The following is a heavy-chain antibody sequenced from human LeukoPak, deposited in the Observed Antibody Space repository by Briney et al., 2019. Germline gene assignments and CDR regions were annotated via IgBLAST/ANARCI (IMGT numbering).Heavy chain of an antibody. CDR2: IYYRGST. V-gene: IGHV4-39*07. D-gene: IGHD3-22*01. CDR1: GGSISSSSYY. CDR3: ARVADSSGSYVWDI. Sequence: PSQTLSLTCTVSGGSISSSSYYWGWIRQPPGKGLEWIGSIYYRGSTYYNPSLKSRVTISLDTSKDQFSLKLSSVTAADTAVYYCARVADSSGSYVWDIWGQGTMVTVSS. J-gene: IGHJ3*02.